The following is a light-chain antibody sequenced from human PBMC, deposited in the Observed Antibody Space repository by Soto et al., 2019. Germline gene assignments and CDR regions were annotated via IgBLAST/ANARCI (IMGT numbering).Light chain of an antibody. J-gene: IGKJ1*01. Sequence: EIVLTQSPATLSLSPGERATLSCRASQSVNSYLAWYQQKPGQAPRLLIYDASNRATGIPARFSGSGSGTDFTLTISSLEPEDFAVYYCQQRSNWWTFGQGTKV. CDR1: QSVNSY. V-gene: IGKV3-11*01. CDR2: DAS. CDR3: QQRSNWWT.